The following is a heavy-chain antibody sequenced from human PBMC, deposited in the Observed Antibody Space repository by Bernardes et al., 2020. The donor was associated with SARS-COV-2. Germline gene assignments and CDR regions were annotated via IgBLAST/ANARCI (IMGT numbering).Heavy chain of an antibody. CDR2: IGASGVNT. Sequence: GSLSLSCAASGFTFSNSPMSWVRQAPGKGLEWVSAIGASGVNTYYADSVKGRFTISRDNSKNTLYLQMNSLRAEDTALYYCAKIIIGTGIDYWGQGALVTVSS. D-gene: IGHD1-20*01. CDR1: GFTFSNSP. J-gene: IGHJ4*02. V-gene: IGHV3-23*01. CDR3: AKIIIGTGIDY.